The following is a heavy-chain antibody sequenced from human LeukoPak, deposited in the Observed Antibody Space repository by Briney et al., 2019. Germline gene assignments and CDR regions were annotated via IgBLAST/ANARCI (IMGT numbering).Heavy chain of an antibody. CDR3: AGGGGDWNAFHL. J-gene: IGHJ3*01. D-gene: IGHD2-21*02. CDR2: IYTGGST. Sequence: PGGSLRLSCAASGFTVRSNYMSWVRQAPGKGLEWVSFIYTGGSTYYADSVKGRFTISRDNSKNTLYLQLNSLRAEDTSVYYCAGGGGDWNAFHLWGQGTMVTVSS. CDR1: GFTVRSNY. V-gene: IGHV3-66*01.